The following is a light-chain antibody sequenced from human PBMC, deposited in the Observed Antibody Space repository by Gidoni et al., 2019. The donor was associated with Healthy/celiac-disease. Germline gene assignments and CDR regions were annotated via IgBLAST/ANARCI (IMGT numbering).Light chain of an antibody. J-gene: IGKJ4*01. CDR1: QSISSY. CDR3: QQSYSTPLGLT. CDR2: AAS. Sequence: DIQMTQSPSSLSASVGDRVTITCRASQSISSYLNSYQQKPGKAPKLLIYAASSLQSGVPSRFSGSGSGTDFTLTISSLQPEDFATYYCQQSYSTPLGLTFGGGTKVEIK. V-gene: IGKV1-39*01.